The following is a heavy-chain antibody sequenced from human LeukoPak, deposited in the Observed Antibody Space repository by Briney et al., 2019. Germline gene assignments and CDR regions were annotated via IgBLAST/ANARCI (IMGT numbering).Heavy chain of an antibody. Sequence: GGSLRLSCAASGVTFSNYWMHWVRQAPGKGLVWVSRISPDGSITTYADSVKGRFTISRGNAKSTLFLQMNSLRAEDTAVYYCTRGGRGLDVWGQGTTVTASS. CDR2: ISPDGSIT. J-gene: IGHJ6*02. V-gene: IGHV3-74*01. CDR3: TRGGRGLDV. CDR1: GVTFSNYW.